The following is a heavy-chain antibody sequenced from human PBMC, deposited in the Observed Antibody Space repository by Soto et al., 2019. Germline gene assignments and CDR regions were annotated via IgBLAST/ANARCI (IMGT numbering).Heavy chain of an antibody. D-gene: IGHD5-18*01. J-gene: IGHJ4*02. Sequence: GASVKVSCEVSGYTLTELSMHWVRQAPVKGLEWMGGFDPEDGETIYAQKLQGRVTMTTDTSTSTAYMELRSLRSDDTAVYYCARLLVDTAMVLEYYFDYWGQGTLVTVSS. V-gene: IGHV1-24*01. CDR2: FDPEDGET. CDR1: GYTLTELS. CDR3: ARLLVDTAMVLEYYFDY.